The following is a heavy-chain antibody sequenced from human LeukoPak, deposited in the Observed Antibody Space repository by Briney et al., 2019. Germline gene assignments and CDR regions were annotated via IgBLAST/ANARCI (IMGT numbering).Heavy chain of an antibody. CDR3: ARGRYYYDSSGSSELYY. CDR2: ISWNSGTI. V-gene: IGHV3-9*01. D-gene: IGHD3-22*01. J-gene: IGHJ4*02. Sequence: GGSLRLSCATSGFTFDNYAMYWVRQAPGKGLEWVSGISWNSGTIGYADSVKGRFTISRDNAKNSLYLQMSSLRAEDTALYYCARGRYYYDSSGSSELYYWGQGTLVTVSS. CDR1: GFTFDNYA.